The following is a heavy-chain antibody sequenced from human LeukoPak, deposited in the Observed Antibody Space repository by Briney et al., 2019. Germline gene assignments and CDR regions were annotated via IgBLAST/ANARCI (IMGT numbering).Heavy chain of an antibody. Sequence: ASVKVSCKVSGYTLTELSMHWARQAPGKGLEWMGGFDPEDGETIYAQKFQGRVTMTEDTSTDTAYMELSSLRSEDTAVYYCAWRRGSDLINWFDPWGQGTLVTVSS. D-gene: IGHD3-10*01. CDR3: AWRRGSDLINWFDP. V-gene: IGHV1-24*01. CDR1: GYTLTELS. CDR2: FDPEDGET. J-gene: IGHJ5*02.